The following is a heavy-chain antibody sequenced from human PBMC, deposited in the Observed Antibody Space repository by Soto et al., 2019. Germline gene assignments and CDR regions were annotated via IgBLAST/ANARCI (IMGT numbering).Heavy chain of an antibody. CDR2: IYYSGST. CDR3: ARYGPIAAAGTPWFDP. V-gene: IGHV4-39*01. Sequence: SETLSLTCTVSGGSISSSSYYWGWIRQPPGKGLEWIGSIYYSGSTYYNPSLKSRVTISVDTSKNQFSLKLSSVTAADTAVYYCARYGPIAAAGTPWFDPWGQGTLVPVSP. CDR1: GGSISSSSYY. J-gene: IGHJ5*02. D-gene: IGHD6-13*01.